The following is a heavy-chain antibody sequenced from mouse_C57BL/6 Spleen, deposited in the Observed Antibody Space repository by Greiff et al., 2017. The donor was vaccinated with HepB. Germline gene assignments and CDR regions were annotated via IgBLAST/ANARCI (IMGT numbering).Heavy chain of an antibody. CDR2: IYPSDSET. Sequence: QVQLQQPGAELVRPGSSVKLSCKASGYTFTSYWMDWVKQRPGQGLEWIGNIYPSDSETHYNQKFKDKAKLTVDKSSSTAYMQLSSLTSEDSAVYYYAREDYGRGYWGQGTTLTVSS. J-gene: IGHJ2*01. CDR1: GYTFTSYW. V-gene: IGHV1-61*01. CDR3: AREDYGRGY. D-gene: IGHD1-1*01.